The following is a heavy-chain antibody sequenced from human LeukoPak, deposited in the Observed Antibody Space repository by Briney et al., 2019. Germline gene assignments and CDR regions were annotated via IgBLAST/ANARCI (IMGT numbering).Heavy chain of an antibody. D-gene: IGHD2-2*01. J-gene: IGHJ4*02. CDR3: AKDPYGTRYFDY. CDR2: LSGSGCNT. CDR1: GFTFSSYA. Sequence: GGSQRLSCAASGFTFSSYALSWVRQAPGKGLEWVSSLSGSGCNTYYADSVKGRFTISRDNSKNTVYLQMNSLRAEDTAVYYCAKDPYGTRYFDYWGQGTLVTVSS. V-gene: IGHV3-23*01.